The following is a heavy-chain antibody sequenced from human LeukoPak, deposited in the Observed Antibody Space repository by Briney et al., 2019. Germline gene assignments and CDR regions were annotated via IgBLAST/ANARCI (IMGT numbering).Heavy chain of an antibody. J-gene: IGHJ4*02. Sequence: GGSLRLSCAASGFTFSSYGMHWVRQAPGKGLEWVAVIWYDGSNKYYADSVKGRFTISRDSSKNTVNLQMNSLRAEDTAVYYCARDRRDGYCLGHWGQGTLVTVSS. CDR3: ARDRRDGYCLGH. D-gene: IGHD5-24*01. CDR1: GFTFSSYG. V-gene: IGHV3-33*01. CDR2: IWYDGSNK.